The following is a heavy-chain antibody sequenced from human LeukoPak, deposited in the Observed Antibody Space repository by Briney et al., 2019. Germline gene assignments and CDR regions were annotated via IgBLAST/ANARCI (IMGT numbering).Heavy chain of an antibody. CDR1: GFTFSSYG. CDR2: ISYDGSNK. D-gene: IGHD3-22*01. V-gene: IGHV3-30*18. Sequence: PGGSLRLSCAASGFTFSSYGMHWVRQAPGKGLEWVAVISYDGSNKYYADSVKGRFTISRDNSKNTLYLQMNSLRAEDTAVYYCAKDFFSGSGYYSLFDYWGQGALVTVSS. J-gene: IGHJ4*02. CDR3: AKDFFSGSGYYSLFDY.